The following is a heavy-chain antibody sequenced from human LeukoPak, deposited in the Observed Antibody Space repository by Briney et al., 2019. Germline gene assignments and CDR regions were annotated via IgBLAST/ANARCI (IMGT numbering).Heavy chain of an antibody. CDR2: IWYDGSNK. J-gene: IGHJ4*02. V-gene: IGHV3-33*01. D-gene: IGHD3-10*01. CDR1: GFTFSSYG. CDR3: ARGYGSGNDFDY. Sequence: GGPLRLSCAASGFTFSSYGMHWVPQAPGKGLEGVAVIWYDGSNKYYADSVKGRFTISRDNSKNTRYLQMNSLRAEDRAVYYCARGYGSGNDFDYWGQGTLVTVSS.